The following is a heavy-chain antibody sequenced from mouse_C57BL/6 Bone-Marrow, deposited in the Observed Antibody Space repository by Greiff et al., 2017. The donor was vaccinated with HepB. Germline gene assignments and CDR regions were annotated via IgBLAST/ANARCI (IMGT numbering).Heavy chain of an antibody. CDR2: ISSGSSTI. V-gene: IGHV5-17*01. Sequence: DVMLVESGGGLVKPGGSLKLSCAASGFTFSDYGMHWVRQAPEKGLEWVAYISSGSSTIYYADTVKGRFTISRDNAKNTLFLQMTSLRSEDTAMYYCARPYYYGSSPYWYFDVWGTGTTVTVSS. CDR1: GFTFSDYG. J-gene: IGHJ1*03. D-gene: IGHD1-1*01. CDR3: ARPYYYGSSPYWYFDV.